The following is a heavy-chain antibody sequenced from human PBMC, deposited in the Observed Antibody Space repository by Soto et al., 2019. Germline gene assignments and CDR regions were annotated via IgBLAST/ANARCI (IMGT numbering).Heavy chain of an antibody. D-gene: IGHD3-22*01. CDR2: VTSSAIAT. CDR3: AKCLDPSAYYLPIDS. V-gene: IGHV3-23*01. Sequence: GGSLRLSCVGSGYSFSEYAMAWIRQAPGKGLEWVTGVTSSAIATYYADSVKGRFTISRNNSLNILYLQMDNLGADDTAVYYCAKCLDPSAYYLPIDSWGQGTQVTVSS. CDR1: GYSFSEYA. J-gene: IGHJ4*02.